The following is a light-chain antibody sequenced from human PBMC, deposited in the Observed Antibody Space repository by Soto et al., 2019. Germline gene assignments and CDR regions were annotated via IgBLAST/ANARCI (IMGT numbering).Light chain of an antibody. J-gene: IGKJ1*01. CDR1: QSVSSIY. CDR3: QQYDKFSHT. CDR2: GAS. V-gene: IGKV3-20*01. Sequence: EIVWTQSPGTLSLSPGERATLSCRASQSVSSIYLAWYQQKPGQAPRLLIYGASSRPTGIPDRFSGSGSGTDFTLTISSLQPDDFATYYCQQYDKFSHTFGQGTKV.